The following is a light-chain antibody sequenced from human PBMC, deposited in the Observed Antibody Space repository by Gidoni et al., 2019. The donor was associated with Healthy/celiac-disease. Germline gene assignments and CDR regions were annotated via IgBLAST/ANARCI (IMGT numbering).Light chain of an antibody. Sequence: EIEMTQSPATLSVSPGERATLSCRASQSVSSNLAWYQQKPGQAPRLLIYGASTRATGIPASFSGSGSGTEFTLTISSLQSEDFAVYYCQQYNNWPPLTFGGGTKVEIK. V-gene: IGKV3-15*01. CDR2: GAS. J-gene: IGKJ4*01. CDR1: QSVSSN. CDR3: QQYNNWPPLT.